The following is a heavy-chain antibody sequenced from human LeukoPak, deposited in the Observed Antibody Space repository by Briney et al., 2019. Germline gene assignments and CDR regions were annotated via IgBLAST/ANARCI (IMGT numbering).Heavy chain of an antibody. CDR2: INWNGGST. V-gene: IGHV3-20*04. CDR1: GFTFDDYG. CDR3: ARGSGTAMVSPYYYYGMDV. D-gene: IGHD5-18*01. J-gene: IGHJ6*02. Sequence: PGGSLGLSCAAPGFTFDDYGMSWVRQAPGKGLEWVSGINWNGGSTGYADSVKGRFTISRDNAKNSLYLQMNSLRAEDTALYYCARGSGTAMVSPYYYYGMDVWGQGTTVTVSS.